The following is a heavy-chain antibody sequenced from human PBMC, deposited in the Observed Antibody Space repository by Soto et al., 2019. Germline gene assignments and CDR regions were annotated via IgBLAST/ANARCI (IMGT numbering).Heavy chain of an antibody. CDR1: GGSISSGDYY. V-gene: IGHV4-30-4*01. CDR2: IYYSGST. J-gene: IGHJ4*02. D-gene: IGHD3-22*01. CDR3: ARAGNYYDSGLDYDY. Sequence: SETLSLTCTVSGGSISSGDYYWSWIRQPPGKGLEWIGYIYYSGSTYYNPSLKSRVTISVDTSKNQFSLKLSSVTAADTAVYYCARAGNYYDSGLDYDYWGQGTLVTVSS.